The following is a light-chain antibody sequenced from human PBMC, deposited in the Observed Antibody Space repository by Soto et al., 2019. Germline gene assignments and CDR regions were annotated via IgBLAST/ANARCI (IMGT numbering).Light chain of an antibody. Sequence: QSALTQPASVSGSPGQSITISCTGTSSDVGGYNYVSWYQHHPGKAPKLLIFGDSNRPSGVSYRFSGSKSGNSASLAISGLQPEDEADYYCSSYTTSNTRQMVFGTGTKLTVL. CDR2: GDS. V-gene: IGLV2-14*03. CDR3: SSYTTSNTRQMV. CDR1: SSDVGGYNY. J-gene: IGLJ1*01.